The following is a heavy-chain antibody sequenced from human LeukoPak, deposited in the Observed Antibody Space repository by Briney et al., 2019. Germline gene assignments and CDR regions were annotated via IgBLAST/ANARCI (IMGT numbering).Heavy chain of an antibody. CDR1: GFTLSSYS. Sequence: GGSLRLSCAASGFTLSSYSMIWVRQAPGKGLEWVSSFNCSSNYIYYEDSVKGRFTISRDNAKNSLYLLMNSLRAEDTAVYYCARVFGDVVVVPAAIKSKLDYYYSMDVWGKGTTVTISS. V-gene: IGHV3-21*01. CDR2: FNCSSNYI. D-gene: IGHD2-2*01. J-gene: IGHJ6*03. CDR3: ARVFGDVVVVPAAIKSKLDYYYSMDV.